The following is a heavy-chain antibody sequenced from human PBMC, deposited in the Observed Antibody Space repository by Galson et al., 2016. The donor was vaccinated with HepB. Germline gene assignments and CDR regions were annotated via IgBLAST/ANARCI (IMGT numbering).Heavy chain of an antibody. CDR2: ISGDGGRR. CDR3: AKLTTYRSSWSRSRIAMAP. Sequence: SLRLSCAASGFTFSNFAMTWVRQAPGKGLEWVSGISGDGGRRYYEDSVKGRFTGSRENSMKTLYRQMNSLRVEDTAVFYCAKLTTYRSSWSRSRIAMAPWGQGTTVTVSS. CDR1: GFTFSNFA. V-gene: IGHV3-23*01. D-gene: IGHD6-13*01. J-gene: IGHJ6*02.